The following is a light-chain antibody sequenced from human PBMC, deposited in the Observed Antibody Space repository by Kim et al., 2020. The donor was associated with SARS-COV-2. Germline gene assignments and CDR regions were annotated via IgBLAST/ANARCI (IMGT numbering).Light chain of an antibody. V-gene: IGKV3-20*01. CDR1: QSVSSSD. CDR2: GAS. CDR3: QQYGNSPQT. Sequence: CPGERATHSCRASQSVSSSDVAWYKQKPGQAPRLLIYGASSRATGIPDRFSGSGSGTDFILTISRLEAEDFAVYYCQQYGNSPQTFGQGTKVDIK. J-gene: IGKJ1*01.